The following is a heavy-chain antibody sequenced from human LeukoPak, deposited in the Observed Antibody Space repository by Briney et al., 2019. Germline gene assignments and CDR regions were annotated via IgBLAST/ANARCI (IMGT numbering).Heavy chain of an antibody. Sequence: GGSLRLSCAASGFTFSNAWMSWVRQAPGKGLEWVGRIKSKTDGGTTDYAAPVKGRFTISRDDSKNTLYLQMNSLKTEDTAVYYCTTNLGGYCSSTSCYSFGYWGQGTLVTVSS. CDR1: GFTFSNAW. CDR2: IKSKTDGGTT. CDR3: TTNLGGYCSSTSCYSFGY. J-gene: IGHJ4*02. V-gene: IGHV3-15*01. D-gene: IGHD2-2*02.